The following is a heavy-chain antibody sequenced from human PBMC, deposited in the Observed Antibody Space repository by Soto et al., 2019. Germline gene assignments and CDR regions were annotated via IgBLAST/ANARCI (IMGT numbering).Heavy chain of an antibody. CDR2: ISGSGGST. CDR1: GVTCGIYA. CDR3: AKDRTNGVWGYYYHGMDV. J-gene: IGHJ6*02. V-gene: IGHV3-23*01. Sequence: PGGLLRVSGSAAGVTCGIYAMSWVRQAPGKGLEWVSAISGSGGSTYYADSVKGRFTISRDNSKNTLYLQMNSLRAEDTAVYYCAKDRTNGVWGYYYHGMDVCGQGTTVTVSS. D-gene: IGHD2-8*01.